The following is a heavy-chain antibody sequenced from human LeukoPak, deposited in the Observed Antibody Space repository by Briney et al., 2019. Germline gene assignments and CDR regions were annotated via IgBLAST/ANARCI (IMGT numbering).Heavy chain of an antibody. CDR3: ARGSNYYDSSAAGY. V-gene: IGHV4-34*01. CDR1: GGSFSGYY. Sequence: PSETLSLTCAVYGGSFSGYYWSWIRQPPGKGLEWIGEINHSGSTNYNPSLKSRVTISVDTSKNQFSLKLSSVTAADTAVYYCARGSNYYDSSAAGYWGQGTLVTVSS. D-gene: IGHD3-22*01. J-gene: IGHJ4*02. CDR2: INHSGST.